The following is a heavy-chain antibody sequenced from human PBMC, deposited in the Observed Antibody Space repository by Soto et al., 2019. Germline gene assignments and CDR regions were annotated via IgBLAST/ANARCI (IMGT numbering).Heavy chain of an antibody. Sequence: SETLSLTCTVSGGSISSYCWSWIRQPPGKGLEWIGFIYYSGTYYNPSLKSRATISADTSKNHFSLKLTSVTAADTAVYYCARDLAYCASGSCYAKWGSWGQGTPVTVSS. D-gene: IGHD2-21*01. J-gene: IGHJ5*02. CDR1: GGSISSYC. CDR2: IYYSGT. V-gene: IGHV4-59*12. CDR3: ARDLAYCASGSCYAKWGS.